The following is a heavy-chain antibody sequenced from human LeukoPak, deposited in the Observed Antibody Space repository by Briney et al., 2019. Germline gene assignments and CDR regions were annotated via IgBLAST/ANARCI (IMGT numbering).Heavy chain of an antibody. CDR3: ARDHRYAFDN. CDR2: VGISCGNT. CDR1: GFTFSSFA. Sequence: GGSLRLSCAASGFTFSSFAMSWVRQAPGKGLEWISYVGISCGNTKYADSVKGRFTISGDSAKNSVFLQINSLRVEDTAVYYSARDHRYAFDNWGQGTLVTVSS. D-gene: IGHD5-12*01. J-gene: IGHJ4*02. V-gene: IGHV3-11*06.